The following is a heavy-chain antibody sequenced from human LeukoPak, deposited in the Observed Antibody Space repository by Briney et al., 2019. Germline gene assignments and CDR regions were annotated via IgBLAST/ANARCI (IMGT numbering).Heavy chain of an antibody. J-gene: IGHJ5*02. CDR1: GYTFTGYY. D-gene: IGHD3-22*01. Sequence: GASVKVSCKASGYTFTGYYMHWVRQAPGQGLEWMGWINPNSGGTNYAQKFQGRVTMTRDTSISTAYMELSRLRSDDTAVYYCARASDYYDSSGYYYNWFDPWGQGTLVTVSS. CDR3: ARASDYYDSSGYYYNWFDP. CDR2: INPNSGGT. V-gene: IGHV1-2*02.